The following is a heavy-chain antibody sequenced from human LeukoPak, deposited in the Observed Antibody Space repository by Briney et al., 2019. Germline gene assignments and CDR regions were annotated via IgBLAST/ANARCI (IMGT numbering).Heavy chain of an antibody. CDR3: ARGKGPDEKHGLDI. J-gene: IGHJ3*02. V-gene: IGHV3-48*03. CDR2: ISSSGSTI. CDR1: GFTFSSYE. Sequence: GGSLRLSCAASGFTFSSYEMNWVRQAPGKGLEWVSYISSSGSTIYYADSVKGRFTISRENAMNSFYLQMNSLRVGDTAVYYCARGKGPDEKHGLDIWGQGTVVTVSS. D-gene: IGHD2-21*01.